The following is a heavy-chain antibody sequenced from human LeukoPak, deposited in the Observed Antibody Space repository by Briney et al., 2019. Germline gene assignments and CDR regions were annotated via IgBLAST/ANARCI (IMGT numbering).Heavy chain of an antibody. D-gene: IGHD2-15*01. Sequence: GGSLRLSCAASGFTFSSYSMNWVRQAPGKGLEWVSYISSSSSTIYYADSVKGRFTISRDNAKNSLYLQMNSLRAEDTAVYYCARPCSGGSCYQGYWGQGTLVTVSS. CDR2: ISSSSSTI. V-gene: IGHV3-48*01. CDR1: GFTFSSYS. CDR3: ARPCSGGSCYQGY. J-gene: IGHJ4*02.